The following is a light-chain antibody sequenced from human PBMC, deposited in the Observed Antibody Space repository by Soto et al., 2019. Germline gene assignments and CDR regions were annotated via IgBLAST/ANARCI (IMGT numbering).Light chain of an antibody. CDR3: QQYDSYSWT. CDR1: QSISNW. CDR2: KAC. J-gene: IGKJ1*01. V-gene: IGKV1-5*03. Sequence: DIQMTQSPSTLSASVGDRVTITCRASQSISNWLAWYQQKPGKAPKVLIYKACIFESGVPSRFSGSGSGTGFTLPISRLQRDDFAIYYFQQYDSYSWTFGKGTKVEIK.